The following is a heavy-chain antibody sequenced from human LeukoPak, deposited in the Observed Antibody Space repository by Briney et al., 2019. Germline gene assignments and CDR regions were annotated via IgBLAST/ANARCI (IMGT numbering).Heavy chain of an antibody. CDR2: VFYTGTT. D-gene: IGHD3-10*01. CDR1: GGSISSYY. Sequence: SETLSLTCTVSGGSISSYYWSWIRQPPGKGLEWIGYVFYTGTTHYNPSLKSRVTISVDTSKNQFSLKLSSVTAADTAVYYCARSSYYYGADALDIWGQGTMVTVSS. CDR3: ARSSYYYGADALDI. V-gene: IGHV4-59*01. J-gene: IGHJ3*02.